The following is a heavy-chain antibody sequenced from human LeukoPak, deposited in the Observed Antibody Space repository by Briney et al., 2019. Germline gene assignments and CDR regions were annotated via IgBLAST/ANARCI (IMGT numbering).Heavy chain of an antibody. D-gene: IGHD2-15*01. CDR1: GYTFTGHY. CDR3: ARDGCSGGSCYLGWYYYYMDV. Sequence: GASVKVSCKASGYTFTGHYMHWVRQAPGQGLEWMGRINPNSGGTNYAQKFQGRVTMTRDTSISTAYMELSRLRSDDTAVYYCARDGCSGGSCYLGWYYYYMDVWGKGTTVTVSS. CDR2: INPNSGGT. J-gene: IGHJ6*03. V-gene: IGHV1-2*06.